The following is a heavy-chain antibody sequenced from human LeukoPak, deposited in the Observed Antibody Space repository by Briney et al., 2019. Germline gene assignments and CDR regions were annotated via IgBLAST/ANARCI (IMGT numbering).Heavy chain of an antibody. CDR3: SMDLSGAHDY. V-gene: IGHV3-74*01. CDR1: GFTFSSYW. CDR2: VNTDGRTT. J-gene: IGHJ4*02. D-gene: IGHD2-2*03. Sequence: SGGSLRLSCAASGFTFSSYWMHWVRQAPGKGLVWVPRVNTDGRTTNYADSVRGRFTISRDNAENTLYLQMNSLRVEDTAVYYCSMDLSGAHDYWGQGSVVTVSS.